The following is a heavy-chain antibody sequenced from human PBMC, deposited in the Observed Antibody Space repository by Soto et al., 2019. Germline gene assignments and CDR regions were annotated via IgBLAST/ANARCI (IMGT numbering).Heavy chain of an antibody. V-gene: IGHV3-15*01. J-gene: IGHJ1*01. CDR3: TAHSYYEHSW. CDR1: GFTFINTW. CDR2: IKSKGDGGTT. D-gene: IGHD3-3*02. Sequence: EVQLVESGGGLVKPGGSLRLSCAASGFTFINTWMTWVRQAPGKGLEWVGRIKSKGDGGTTDYAAPVKGRFTISRDDSKNTLYLQMDSLKTEDTAIYYYTAHSYYEHSWGGQGTLVTVSS.